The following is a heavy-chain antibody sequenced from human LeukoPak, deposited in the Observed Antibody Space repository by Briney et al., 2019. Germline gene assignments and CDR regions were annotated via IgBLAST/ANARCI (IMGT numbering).Heavy chain of an antibody. V-gene: IGHV3-7*01. CDR3: ARLSSYSSSFDY. J-gene: IGHJ4*02. Sequence: GGSLRLSCAASGFTFSSYGMHWVRQAPGKGLEWVANIKQDGSEKYYVDSVKGRFTISRDNAKNSLYLQMNSLRAEDTAVYYCARLSSYSSSFDYWGQGTLVTVSS. CDR2: IKQDGSEK. D-gene: IGHD6-13*01. CDR1: GFTFSSYG.